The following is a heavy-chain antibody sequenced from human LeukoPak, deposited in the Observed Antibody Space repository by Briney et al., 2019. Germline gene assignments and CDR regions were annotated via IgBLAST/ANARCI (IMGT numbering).Heavy chain of an antibody. CDR1: GFTFSSYW. CDR2: IKQDGSEK. D-gene: IGHD3-10*01. Sequence: GGSLRLSCAASGFTFSSYWMSWVREAPGKGLEWVANIKQDGSEKYYVDSVKGRFTISRDNAKNSLYLQMNSLRAEDTAVYYCAKDLSPLVWFVSGSDAFDIWGQGTMVTVSS. CDR3: AKDLSPLVWFVSGSDAFDI. V-gene: IGHV3-7*05. J-gene: IGHJ3*02.